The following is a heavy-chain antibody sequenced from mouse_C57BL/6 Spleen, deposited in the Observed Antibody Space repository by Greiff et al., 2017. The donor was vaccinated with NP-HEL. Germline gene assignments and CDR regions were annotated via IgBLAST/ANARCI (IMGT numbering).Heavy chain of an antibody. CDR2: IDPSDSYT. J-gene: IGHJ4*01. CDR1: GYTFTSYW. V-gene: IGHV1-69*01. CDR3: ARVGLRRNYYAMDY. Sequence: QVQLQQPGAELVMPGASVKLSCKASGYTFTSYWMHWVKQRPGQGLEWIGEIDPSDSYTNYNQKFKGKSTLTADKSSSTAYMQLSSLTSEDSAVYYCARVGLRRNYYAMDYWGQGTSVTVSS. D-gene: IGHD2-4*01.